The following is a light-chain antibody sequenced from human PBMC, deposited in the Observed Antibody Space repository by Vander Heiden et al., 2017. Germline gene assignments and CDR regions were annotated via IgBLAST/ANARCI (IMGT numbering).Light chain of an antibody. CDR3: HQNDYSPPYT. J-gene: IGKJ2*01. Sequence: EVVMTQSPATLSMSPGERATLSCRASQSVSDNLAWYQQKPGQAPRLLIYGASTRATGIPARFSGSGYGTEFTLTISSLQSEDFALYYCHQNDYSPPYTFGQGTMMEIK. V-gene: IGKV3-15*01. CDR1: QSVSDN. CDR2: GAS.